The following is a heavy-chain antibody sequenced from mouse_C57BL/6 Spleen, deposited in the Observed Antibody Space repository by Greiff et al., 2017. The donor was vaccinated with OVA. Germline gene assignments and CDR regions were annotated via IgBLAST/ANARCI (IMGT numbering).Heavy chain of an antibody. Sequence: QVQLQQPGAELVKPGASVKLSCKASGYTFTSYWMQWVKQRPGQGLEWIGEIDPSDSYTNYNQKFKGKAPLTVETSSSTAYMQLSSRRSEDDAVYDCERDYGSSYGYFDVWGTGTTVTVSA. CDR1: GYTFTSYW. D-gene: IGHD1-1*01. J-gene: IGHJ1*03. CDR2: IDPSDSYT. V-gene: IGHV1-50*01. CDR3: ERDYGSSYGYFDV.